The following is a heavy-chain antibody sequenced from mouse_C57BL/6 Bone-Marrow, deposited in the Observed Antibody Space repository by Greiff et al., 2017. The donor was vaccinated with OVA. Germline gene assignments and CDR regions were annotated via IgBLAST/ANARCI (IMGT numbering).Heavy chain of an antibody. D-gene: IGHD4-1*01. CDR2: IDPSDSYT. Sequence: VQLQQPGAELVKPGASVKLSCKASGYTFTSYWMQWVKQRPGQGLEWIVEIDPSDSYTNYNQKFKGKATLTVDTSSSTAYMQLSSLTSEDSAVYYCARDWDEDYWGQGTTLTVSS. CDR1: GYTFTSYW. CDR3: ARDWDEDY. V-gene: IGHV1-50*01. J-gene: IGHJ2*01.